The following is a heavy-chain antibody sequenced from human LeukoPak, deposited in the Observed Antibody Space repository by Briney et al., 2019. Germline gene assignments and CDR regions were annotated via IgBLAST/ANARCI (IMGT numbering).Heavy chain of an antibody. Sequence: SETLSLTCAVYGGSFSGYYWSWIRQPPGKGLEWIGEINHSGSTNYNPSLKSRVTISVDTSKNQFSLKLSSVTAADTAVYYCARRMAVAGTWGILSLDFDYWGQGTLVTVSS. CDR2: INHSGST. CDR1: GGSFSGYY. V-gene: IGHV4-34*01. D-gene: IGHD6-19*01. J-gene: IGHJ4*02. CDR3: ARRMAVAGTWGILSLDFDY.